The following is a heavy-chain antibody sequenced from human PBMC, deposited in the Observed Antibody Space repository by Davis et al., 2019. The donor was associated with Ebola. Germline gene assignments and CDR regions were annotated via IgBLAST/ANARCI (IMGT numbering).Heavy chain of an antibody. Sequence: GESLKISCAASGFTVSSNYMSWVRQAPGKGLEWVSVIYSGGSTYYADSVKGRFTISRDNSKNTLYLQMNSLRAEDTAVYYCAREGLQGEFDYWGQGTLVTVSS. D-gene: IGHD5-24*01. CDR3: AREGLQGEFDY. CDR1: GFTVSSNY. CDR2: IYSGGST. V-gene: IGHV3-66*01. J-gene: IGHJ4*02.